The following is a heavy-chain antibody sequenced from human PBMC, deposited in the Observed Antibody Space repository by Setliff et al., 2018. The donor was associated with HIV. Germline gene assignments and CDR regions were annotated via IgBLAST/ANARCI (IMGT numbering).Heavy chain of an antibody. V-gene: IGHV1-69*13. CDR2: IIPIFGTA. CDR3: AFSIYRSGSYSFIFDY. J-gene: IGHJ4*02. D-gene: IGHD3-10*01. Sequence: SVKVSCKSSGYTFTDYFIHWVRQAPGQGLEWMGGIIPIFGTANYAQKFQGRVTITADESTSTAYMELSSLRSEDTAVYYCAFSIYRSGSYSFIFDYWGQGTLVTVSS. CDR1: GYTFTDYF.